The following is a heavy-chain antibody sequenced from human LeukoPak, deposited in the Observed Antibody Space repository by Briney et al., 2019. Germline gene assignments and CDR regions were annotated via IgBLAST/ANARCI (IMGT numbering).Heavy chain of an antibody. CDR3: AREGNSGSSDY. V-gene: IGHV1-46*01. D-gene: IGHD3-10*01. Sequence: GASVKVSCKASGYTFTSYYMHWVRQAPGQGLEWMGIINPSGGSTSYAQKFQGRVTMTRDMSTSAVYMELSSLRSEDTAVYYCAREGNSGSSDYWGQGTLVTVSS. J-gene: IGHJ4*02. CDR1: GYTFTSYY. CDR2: INPSGGST.